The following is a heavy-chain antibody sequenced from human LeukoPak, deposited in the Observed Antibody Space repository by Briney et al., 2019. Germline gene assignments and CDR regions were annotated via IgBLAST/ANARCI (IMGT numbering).Heavy chain of an antibody. V-gene: IGHV4-59*06. Sequence: PSETLSLTCNVSGGSITSYYWSWIRQPPGKGLEWIGYIYYSGSTYYNPSLQSRVIISVDTSKNQFSLKLTSVTAADTAVYYCARALYSMTTVTTEYWFDYWGQGTLVTVSS. CDR3: ARALYSMTTVTTEYWFDY. CDR1: GGSITSYY. D-gene: IGHD4-17*01. CDR2: IYYSGST. J-gene: IGHJ4*02.